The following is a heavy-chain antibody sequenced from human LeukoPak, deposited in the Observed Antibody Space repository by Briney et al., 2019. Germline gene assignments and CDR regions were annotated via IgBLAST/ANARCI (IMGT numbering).Heavy chain of an antibody. J-gene: IGHJ4*02. CDR3: ARVGQRLWFGEFPFDY. CDR2: INPNSGGT. Sequence: ASVKVSCKASGYTFTGYYMHWVRQAPGQGLEWMGWINPNSGGTNYAQKFQGRVTMTRDTSISTAYMELSRLRSDDTAVYYCARVGQRLWFGEFPFDYWGQGTLLTVSS. CDR1: GYTFTGYY. V-gene: IGHV1-2*02. D-gene: IGHD3-10*01.